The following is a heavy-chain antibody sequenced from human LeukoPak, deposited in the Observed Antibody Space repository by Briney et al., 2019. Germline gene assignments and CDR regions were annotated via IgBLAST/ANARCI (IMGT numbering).Heavy chain of an antibody. V-gene: IGHV5-51*01. D-gene: IGHD3-22*01. CDR2: IYPGDSDT. CDR1: GYSFTSYW. Sequence: GESLKISCKGSGYSFTSYWIGWVRQMPGKGLEWMGIIYPGDSDTRYSPSFQGQVTISVDKSLNTAYLQWGSLKASDTATYYCARHVAYYYNGSGHEFFDYWGQGTLVTVSS. J-gene: IGHJ4*02. CDR3: ARHVAYYYNGSGHEFFDY.